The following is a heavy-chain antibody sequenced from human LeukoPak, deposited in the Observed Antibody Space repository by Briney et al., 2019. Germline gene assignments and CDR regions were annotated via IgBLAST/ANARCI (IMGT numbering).Heavy chain of an antibody. D-gene: IGHD4-17*01. CDR1: GFTFTNYA. Sequence: GGSLRLSCAASGFTFTNYAMTWVRQAPGKGLKWVSSIKASGDGTYYADSVKGRFTISRDNYRNSLYLQMNSLRTEDTAVYYCGRDPNGDYVGAFDFQRWGQGTLVTVSS. V-gene: IGHV3-23*01. CDR3: GRDPNGDYVGAFDFQR. CDR2: IKASGDGT. J-gene: IGHJ1*01.